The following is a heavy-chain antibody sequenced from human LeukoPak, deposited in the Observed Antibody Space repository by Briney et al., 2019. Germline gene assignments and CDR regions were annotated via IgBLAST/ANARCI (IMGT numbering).Heavy chain of an antibody. J-gene: IGHJ4*02. CDR3: ARDGNAL. V-gene: IGHV4-39*07. CDR2: IYYSGST. Sequence: ETLSLTCTVSGGSISSSSYYWGWIRQPPGKGLEWIGSIYYSGSTYYNPALKSRVTISVDTSKNQFSLKLSSVTAADTAVYYCARDGNALWGQGTLVTVSS. CDR1: GGSISSSSYY. D-gene: IGHD1-1*01.